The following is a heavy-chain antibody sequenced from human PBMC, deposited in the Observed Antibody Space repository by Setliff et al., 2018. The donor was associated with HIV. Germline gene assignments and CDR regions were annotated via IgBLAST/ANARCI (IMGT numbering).Heavy chain of an antibody. Sequence: GGSLRLSCVASEFTFSSYAMSWVRQAPGKGLEWVSAISGSGGSTYYADSVKGRFTISRDNAKNSLYLQMNSLRAEDTAVYYCAKDQGGYSYGGFDYWGQGTLVTVSS. D-gene: IGHD5-18*01. CDR1: EFTFSSYA. J-gene: IGHJ4*02. V-gene: IGHV3-23*01. CDR3: AKDQGGYSYGGFDY. CDR2: ISGSGGST.